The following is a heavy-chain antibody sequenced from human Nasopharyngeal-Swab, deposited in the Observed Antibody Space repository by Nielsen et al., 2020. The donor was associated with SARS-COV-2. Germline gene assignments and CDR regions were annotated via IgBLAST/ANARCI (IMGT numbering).Heavy chain of an antibody. Sequence: GESLKISCAASEFTFSSYAMSWVRQAPGKGLEWVSAISGSGGSTYYADSVKGRFTISRDNSKNTLYLQMNSLRAEDTAVYYCAKPTRVYAIGAPLGYWGQGTLVTVSS. CDR2: ISGSGGST. CDR3: AKPTRVYAIGAPLGY. J-gene: IGHJ4*02. D-gene: IGHD2-8*01. V-gene: IGHV3-23*01. CDR1: EFTFSSYA.